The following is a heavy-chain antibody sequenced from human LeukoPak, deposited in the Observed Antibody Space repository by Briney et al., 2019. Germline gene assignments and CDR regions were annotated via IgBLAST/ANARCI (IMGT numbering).Heavy chain of an antibody. J-gene: IGHJ3*02. V-gene: IGHV4-34*01. CDR2: INHSGST. CDR3: ARRSGYSSI. CDR1: GGSFSGYY. D-gene: IGHD5-12*01. Sequence: SETLSLTCAVYGGSFSGYYWSWIRQPPGKGLEWIGEINHSGSTNYNPSLKSRVTISVDTSKNQFSLKLSSATAADTAVYYCARRSGYSSIWGQGTMVTVSS.